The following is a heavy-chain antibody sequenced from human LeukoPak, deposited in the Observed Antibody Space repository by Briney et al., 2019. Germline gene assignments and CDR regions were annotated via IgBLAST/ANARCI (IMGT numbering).Heavy chain of an antibody. D-gene: IGHD3-10*01. CDR3: ARAWFGESFLDHYGMDV. J-gene: IGHJ6*02. V-gene: IGHV1-46*01. CDR1: GYTFTIYY. CDR2: INPSGGST. Sequence: ASVKVSFKASGYTFTIYYMHWVRQAPGQGLEWMGIINPSGGSTSYAQKFQGRVTMTRDTSTSTVYMELSSLRSEDTAVYYCARAWFGESFLDHYGMDVWGQGTTVTVSS.